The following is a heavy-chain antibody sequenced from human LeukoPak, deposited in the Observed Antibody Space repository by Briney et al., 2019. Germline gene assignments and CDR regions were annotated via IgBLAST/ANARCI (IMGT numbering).Heavy chain of an antibody. CDR3: ARDRMGGSFDY. D-gene: IGHD2-15*01. J-gene: IGHJ4*02. CDR1: GFTFSSYS. Sequence: GGSLRLSCAASGFTFSSYSMNWVRQAPGKGLEWVSSISSSSSYIYYADSVKGRFTISRDNAENSLYLQMNSLSAEDTAVYYCARDRMGGSFDYWGQGTLVTVSS. V-gene: IGHV3-21*01. CDR2: ISSSSSYI.